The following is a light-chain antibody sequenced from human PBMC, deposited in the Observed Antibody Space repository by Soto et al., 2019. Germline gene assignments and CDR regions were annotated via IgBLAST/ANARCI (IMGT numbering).Light chain of an antibody. Sequence: EIVLTQSPGTLSLSPGERATLSCRASQSVSSNFLAWYQQKPGQAPRLLIYGASSRATGIPDRFSGSGSGTDFTLSISRLEPEDFAVYYCQQYGTSPVTFGRGTKVEIK. CDR1: QSVSSNF. J-gene: IGKJ4*01. CDR3: QQYGTSPVT. CDR2: GAS. V-gene: IGKV3-20*01.